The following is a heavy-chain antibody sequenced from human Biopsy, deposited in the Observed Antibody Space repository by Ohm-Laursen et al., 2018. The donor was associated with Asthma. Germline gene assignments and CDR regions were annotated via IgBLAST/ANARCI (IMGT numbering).Heavy chain of an antibody. V-gene: IGHV1-18*04. Sequence: ASVKVSCKASGYTFAGYNMYWVRQAPGQGLEWMGWISPFTGDTHFGQKFQGRVTMTTDTSTDTAYMELRSLRSDDTAVYYCARHPYNFGGFDYWGQGSLVLVSS. CDR1: GYTFAGYN. D-gene: IGHD5-24*01. CDR2: ISPFTGDT. CDR3: ARHPYNFGGFDY. J-gene: IGHJ4*02.